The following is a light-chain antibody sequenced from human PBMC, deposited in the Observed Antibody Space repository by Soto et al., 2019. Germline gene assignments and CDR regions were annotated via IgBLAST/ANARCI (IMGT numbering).Light chain of an antibody. CDR2: GAS. CDR1: QSVSSN. J-gene: IGKJ1*01. CDR3: QQYGS. Sequence: EIVMTLSPATLSVSPGERAPLSCRASQSVSSNLAWYQQKPGQAPRLLIYGASTRATGVPARFSGSGSGTDFTLTVSSLQSEDFAVYYCQQYGSFGQGTKVDI. V-gene: IGKV3-15*01.